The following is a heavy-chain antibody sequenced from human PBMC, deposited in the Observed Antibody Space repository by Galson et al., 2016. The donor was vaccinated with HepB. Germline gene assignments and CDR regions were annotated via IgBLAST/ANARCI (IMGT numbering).Heavy chain of an antibody. V-gene: IGHV3-74*01. D-gene: IGHD3-10*01. CDR3: ARYYYDSGGLRRAFDI. CDR1: GFTFSDYW. J-gene: IGHJ3*02. Sequence: SLRLSCAASGFTFSDYWMHWVRQAPGKGLVWVSRINADGGITIYADSVRGRFTISRDNSKSTLYLQMNSLRAEDTALYYCARYYYDSGGLRRAFDIWGQGTMVTVSS. CDR2: INADGGIT.